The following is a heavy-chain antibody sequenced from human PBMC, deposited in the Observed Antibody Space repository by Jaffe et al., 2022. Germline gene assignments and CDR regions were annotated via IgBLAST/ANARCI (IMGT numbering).Heavy chain of an antibody. CDR1: GFTFSDHY. D-gene: IGHD6-13*01. J-gene: IGHJ4*02. CDR3: ARVSSSWAFDY. V-gene: IGHV3-72*01. CDR2: TGNKANIYTT. Sequence: EVQLVESGGGLVQPGGSLRLSCAASGFTFSDHYMDWVRQAPGKGLEWVGRTGNKANIYTTEYAASVKGRFTISRDDSKNSLYLQMNSLKTEDTAVYYCARVSSSWAFDYWGQGTLVTVSS.